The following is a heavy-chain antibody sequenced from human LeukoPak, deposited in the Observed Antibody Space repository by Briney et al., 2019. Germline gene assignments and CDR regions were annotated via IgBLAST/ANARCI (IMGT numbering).Heavy chain of an antibody. CDR1: GYTFTSYD. CDR3: ARSYYDILTGYPRNNWFDP. J-gene: IGHJ5*02. D-gene: IGHD3-9*01. CDR2: MSPNSGDT. V-gene: IGHV1-8*01. Sequence: ASVKVSCKASGYTFTSYDFNWVRQATGQRPEWMGWMSPNSGDTGYAQKFQDRVTMTRNTSISTAYMELSSLRSDDTAVYYCARSYYDILTGYPRNNWFDPWGQGTLVTVSS.